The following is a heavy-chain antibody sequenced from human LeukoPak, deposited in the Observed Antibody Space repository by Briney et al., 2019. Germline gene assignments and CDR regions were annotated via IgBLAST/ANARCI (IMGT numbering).Heavy chain of an antibody. CDR2: IIPIFGTA. V-gene: IGHV1-69*05. J-gene: IGHJ6*03. CDR1: GGTFSSCA. D-gene: IGHD5-12*01. Sequence: ASVKVSCKASGGTFSSCAISWVRQAPGQGLEWMGGIIPIFGTANYAQKFQGRVTITTDESTSTAYMELSSLRSEDTAVYYCARQGYDTPRYYYYMDVWGKGTTATVSS. CDR3: ARQGYDTPRYYYYMDV.